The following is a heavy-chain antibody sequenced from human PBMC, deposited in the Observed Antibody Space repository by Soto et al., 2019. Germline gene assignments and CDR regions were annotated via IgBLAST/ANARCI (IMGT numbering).Heavy chain of an antibody. J-gene: IGHJ4*02. CDR1: GFTFSSYA. Sequence: GGSLRLSCAASGFTFSSYAMHWVRQAPGKGLEWVAVISYDGSNKYYADSVKGRFTISRDNSKNTLYLQMNSLRAEDTAVYYCARDLSYYDILTGYCDYWGQGTLVTVSS. D-gene: IGHD3-9*01. CDR2: ISYDGSNK. V-gene: IGHV3-30-3*01. CDR3: ARDLSYYDILTGYCDY.